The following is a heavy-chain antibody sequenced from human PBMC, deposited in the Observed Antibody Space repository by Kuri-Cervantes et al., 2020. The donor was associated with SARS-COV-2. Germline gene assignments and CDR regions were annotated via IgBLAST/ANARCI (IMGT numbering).Heavy chain of an antibody. J-gene: IGHJ3*02. V-gene: IGHV3-64*01. CDR1: GFTFSSYA. Sequence: GGSLRLSCAASGFTFSSYAMSWVRQAPGKGLEYASAISSNGGSTYYANSVKGRFTISRDNSKNTLYLQMGGLRAEDMAVYYCARGSIVVVIANLDIWGQGTMVTVSS. CDR2: ISSNGGST. CDR3: ARGSIVVVIANLDI. D-gene: IGHD2-21*01.